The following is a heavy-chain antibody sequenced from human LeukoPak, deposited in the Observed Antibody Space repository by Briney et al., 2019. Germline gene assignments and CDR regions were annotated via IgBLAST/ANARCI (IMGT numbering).Heavy chain of an antibody. J-gene: IGHJ6*03. CDR3: ARDRHIAAAVYYYYMDV. D-gene: IGHD6-13*01. CDR2: INAYIGNT. CDR1: GYTFTSYI. V-gene: IGHV1-18*01. Sequence: ASVKVSCKASGYTFTSYIISWVRQAPGQGLEWMGWINAYIGNTDYAQRVQGRVTMTTDTSTSTAYMELRSLRSDDTAVYYCARDRHIAAAVYYYYMDVWGKGTPVTVSS.